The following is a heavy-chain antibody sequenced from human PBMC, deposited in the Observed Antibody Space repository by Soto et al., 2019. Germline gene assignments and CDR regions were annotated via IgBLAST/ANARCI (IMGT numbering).Heavy chain of an antibody. D-gene: IGHD6-19*01. V-gene: IGHV1-18*01. Sequence: QVQLVQSGGEVKKPGASVKVSCKASGDTVTNYGISWVRQAPGQGREWMGWSSFYNGHTNYAQKLQGRVTLTTDTSTSTAYMELRSLRSDDTAVYYCASATSIAVAGKESWGQGTLVTVSS. J-gene: IGHJ4*02. CDR3: ASATSIAVAGKES. CDR2: SSFYNGHT. CDR1: GDTVTNYG.